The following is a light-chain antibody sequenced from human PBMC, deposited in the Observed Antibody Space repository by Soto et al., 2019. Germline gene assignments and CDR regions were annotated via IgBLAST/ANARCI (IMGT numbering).Light chain of an antibody. J-gene: IGLJ1*01. V-gene: IGLV2-14*01. Sequence: QSALAQPASVSGSPGQSITISCSGSSIDVGDNNYVSWYQHHPGKAPKLIICEVSNRPSGVSNRFSGSSSDNTASLTISGLLPDDEADYYCSSYTTSSTPSYVFGTGTKLTVL. CDR3: SSYTTSSTPSYV. CDR1: SIDVGDNNY. CDR2: EVS.